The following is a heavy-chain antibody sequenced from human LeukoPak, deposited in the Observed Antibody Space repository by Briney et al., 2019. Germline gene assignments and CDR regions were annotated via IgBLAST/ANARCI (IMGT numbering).Heavy chain of an antibody. CDR2: IIPIFGTA. Sequence: XKASGXTFSSYAISXVRQAPGQGLEWMGGIIPIFGTANYAQKFQGRVTITADESTSTAYMELSSPRSEDTAVYYCARDSGSYGYWWFDPWGQGTLVTVSS. J-gene: IGHJ5*02. CDR3: ARDSGSYGYWWFDP. V-gene: IGHV1-69*01. CDR1: GXTFSSYA. D-gene: IGHD5-18*01.